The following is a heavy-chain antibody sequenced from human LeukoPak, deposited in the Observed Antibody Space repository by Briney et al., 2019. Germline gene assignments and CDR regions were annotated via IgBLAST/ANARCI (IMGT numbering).Heavy chain of an antibody. CDR2: ISWYGGST. CDR1: GFTFDDYA. CDR3: AKADSEEDYYYMDV. Sequence: GGSLRLSCAASGFTFDDYAMHWVRQATGKGLEWVSLISWYGGSTYYADSVKGRFTISRDNSKNSLYLQMNSLRAEDTALYYCAKADSEEDYYYMDVWGKGTTVTVSS. J-gene: IGHJ6*03. V-gene: IGHV3-43D*03. D-gene: IGHD1-14*01.